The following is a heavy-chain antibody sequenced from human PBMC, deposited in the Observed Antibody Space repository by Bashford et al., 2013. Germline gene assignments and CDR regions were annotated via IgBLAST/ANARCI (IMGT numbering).Heavy chain of an antibody. V-gene: IGHV4-59*08. CDR2: IDHSGST. J-gene: IGHJ5*02. Sequence: SETLSLTCTVSDGSISYHFWNWIRQLPGKGLEWIGRIDHSGSTMYNPSLQSRVTISRDVSKNQFSLRLRSVTAADTAVYYCARRVVEIDYSTFDNWLDPWGQGILVTVSS. D-gene: IGHD4-11*01. CDR1: DGSISYHF. CDR3: ARRVVEIDYSTFDNWLDP.